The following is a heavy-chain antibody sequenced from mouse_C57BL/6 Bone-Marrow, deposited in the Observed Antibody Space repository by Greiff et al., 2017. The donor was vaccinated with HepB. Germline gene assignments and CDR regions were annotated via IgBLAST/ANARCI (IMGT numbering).Heavy chain of an antibody. CDR2: IDPENGDT. D-gene: IGHD2-1*01. V-gene: IGHV14-4*01. CDR3: TTNGNYLYYFDY. Sequence: VQLQQSGAELLRPGASVKLSCTASGFNIKDDYMHWVKQRPEQGLEWIGWIDPENGDTEYASKFQGKATITADTSSNTAYLQLSSLTSEDTAVYYCTTNGNYLYYFDYWGQGTTLTVSS. CDR1: GFNIKDDY. J-gene: IGHJ2*01.